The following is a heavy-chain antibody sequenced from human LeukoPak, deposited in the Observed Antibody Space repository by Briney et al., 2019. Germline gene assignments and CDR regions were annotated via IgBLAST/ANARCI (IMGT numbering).Heavy chain of an antibody. D-gene: IGHD2-15*01. CDR3: AREVVVVDATQAFDI. V-gene: IGHV3-21*01. CDR1: GFIFSNYR. J-gene: IGHJ3*02. CDR2: ISSTTTYI. Sequence: GGSLRLSCAASGFIFSNYRMNWVRQAPGKGLEWVSSISSTTTYIYYTDSVKGRFTISRGNAKNSLYLQMNRLRVEDTAVYYCAREVVVVDATQAFDICSQGTMVNVSS.